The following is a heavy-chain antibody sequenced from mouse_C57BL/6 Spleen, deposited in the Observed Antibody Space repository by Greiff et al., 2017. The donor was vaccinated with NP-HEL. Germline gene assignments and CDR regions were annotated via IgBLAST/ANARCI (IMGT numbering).Heavy chain of an antibody. CDR2: IDPETGGT. Sequence: QVQLQPSGAELVRPGASVTLSCKASGYTFTDYEMHWVKQTPVHGLEWIGAIDPETGGTAYNQKFKGKAILTADKSSSTAYMELRSLTSEDSAVYYCTRDYGSSYWFAYWGQGTLVTVSA. CDR3: TRDYGSSYWFAY. J-gene: IGHJ3*01. D-gene: IGHD1-1*01. CDR1: GYTFTDYE. V-gene: IGHV1-15*01.